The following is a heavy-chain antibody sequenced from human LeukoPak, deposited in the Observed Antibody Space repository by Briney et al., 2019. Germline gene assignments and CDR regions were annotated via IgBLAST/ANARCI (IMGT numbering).Heavy chain of an antibody. CDR2: ISSSSSTI. V-gene: IGHV3-48*04. D-gene: IGHD3-16*02. Sequence: GGSLRLSCAASGFTFSSYSMNWVRQAPGKGLEWVSYISSSSSTIYYADSVKGRFTISRDNAKNSLYLQMNSLRAEDTAVYYCARDGSGDYVWGSYPDYWGQGTLVTVSS. CDR1: GFTFSSYS. J-gene: IGHJ4*02. CDR3: ARDGSGDYVWGSYPDY.